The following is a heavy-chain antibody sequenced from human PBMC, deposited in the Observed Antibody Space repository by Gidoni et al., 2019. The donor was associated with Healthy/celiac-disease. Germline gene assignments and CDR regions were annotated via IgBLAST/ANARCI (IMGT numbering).Heavy chain of an antibody. Sequence: QVQLVESGGGVVQPGRSLRLSCAASGFTFSSYAMHWVRQAPGKGLEWVAVISYDGSNKYYADSVKGRFTISRDNSKNTLYLQMNSLRAEDTAVYYCAREIYDFWSGYYADYWGQGNPGHRLL. CDR1: GFTFSSYA. J-gene: IGHJ4*02. CDR3: AREIYDFWSGYYADY. D-gene: IGHD3-3*01. CDR2: ISYDGSNK. V-gene: IGHV3-30*04.